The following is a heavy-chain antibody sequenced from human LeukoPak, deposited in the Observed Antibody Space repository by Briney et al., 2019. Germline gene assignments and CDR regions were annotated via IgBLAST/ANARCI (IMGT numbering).Heavy chain of an antibody. CDR2: IYPDDSDT. CDR3: ARHRFSYGDPGDY. V-gene: IGHV5-51*01. J-gene: IGHJ4*02. CDR1: RYSFTTYW. D-gene: IGHD4-17*01. Sequence: GEFLKISCKGSRYSFTTYWIGWVRQMPGKGPEWMGIIYPDDSDTRYCPSFQGQVTISADKSISTAYLQWSSLKASDTAMYYCARHRFSYGDPGDYWGQGTLVTVSS.